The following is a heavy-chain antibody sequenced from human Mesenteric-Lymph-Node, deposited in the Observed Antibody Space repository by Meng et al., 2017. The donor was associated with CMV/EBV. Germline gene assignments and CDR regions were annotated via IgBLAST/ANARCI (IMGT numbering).Heavy chain of an antibody. Sequence: SETLSLTCTVSGGSISGYYWSWIRQPPGKGLEWIGYIYYSGSTNYNPSLKSRVTISVDTSKNQFSLKLSSVSAADTAVYYCAKPGAPVDYWGQGTLVTVSS. V-gene: IGHV4-59*01. D-gene: IGHD1-14*01. J-gene: IGHJ4*02. CDR2: IYYSGST. CDR3: AKPGAPVDY. CDR1: GGSISGYY.